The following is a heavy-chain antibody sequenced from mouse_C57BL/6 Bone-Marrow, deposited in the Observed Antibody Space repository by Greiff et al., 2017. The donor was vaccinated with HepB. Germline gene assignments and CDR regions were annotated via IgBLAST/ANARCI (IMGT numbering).Heavy chain of an antibody. CDR2: INPSSGYT. Sequence: QVQLQQSGAELARPGASVKMSCKASGYTFTSYTMHWVKQRPGQGLEWIGHINPSSGYTKYNQKFKDKATLTADNSSSTAYMQLSSLTSEDSAVYYCARPYYYGPYYFDYWGQGTTLTVSS. J-gene: IGHJ2*01. CDR1: GYTFTSYT. D-gene: IGHD1-1*01. V-gene: IGHV1-4*01. CDR3: ARPYYYGPYYFDY.